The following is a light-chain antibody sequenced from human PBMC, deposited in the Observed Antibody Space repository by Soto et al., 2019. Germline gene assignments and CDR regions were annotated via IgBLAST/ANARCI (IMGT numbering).Light chain of an antibody. J-gene: IGKJ1*01. CDR2: DAS. Sequence: DIQVTQSPSTLSASVGDRVTISCRASQSISNWLAWYQQKPGKAPKVLIYDASSLESGVPSRFSGSGSGTEFTLTISSLQPDDFATYYCQHYNSYSEAFGQGTKVDI. V-gene: IGKV1-5*01. CDR3: QHYNSYSEA. CDR1: QSISNW.